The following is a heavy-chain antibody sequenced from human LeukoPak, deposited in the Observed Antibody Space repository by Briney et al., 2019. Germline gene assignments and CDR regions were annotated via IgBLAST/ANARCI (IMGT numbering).Heavy chain of an antibody. V-gene: IGHV1-2*02. Sequence: ASVKVSCKASGYTFTGYYMHWVRQAPGQGLEWMGWINPNSGGTNYAQKFQGRVTMTRDTSISTAYMELSRLRSDDTAVYYCARSLRYFDWLIGGWYFDLWGRGTLVTVSS. CDR3: ARSLRYFDWLIGGWYFDL. J-gene: IGHJ2*01. CDR1: GYTFTGYY. CDR2: INPNSGGT. D-gene: IGHD3-9*01.